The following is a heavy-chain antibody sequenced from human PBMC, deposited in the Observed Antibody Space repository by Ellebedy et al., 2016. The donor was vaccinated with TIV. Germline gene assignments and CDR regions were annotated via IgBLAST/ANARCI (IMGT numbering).Heavy chain of an antibody. J-gene: IGHJ4*02. Sequence: AASVKVSCKASGYTFTGYYMHWVRQAPGQGLEWMGWISPSSGATDYAQKFQGRVTMTRDTSISTAYMELSRLTSDDTAVYYCARQYNDGSGSYYPNPFEYWGQGALVIVSS. CDR3: ARQYNDGSGSYYPNPFEY. V-gene: IGHV1-2*02. CDR1: GYTFTGYY. CDR2: ISPSSGAT. D-gene: IGHD3-10*01.